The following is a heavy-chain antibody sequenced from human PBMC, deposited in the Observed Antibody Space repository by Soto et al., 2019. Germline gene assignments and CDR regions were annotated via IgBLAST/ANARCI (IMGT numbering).Heavy chain of an antibody. Sequence: EASVKVSCTASGYTFTSYYMHWVRQAPGQGLEWMGWINGYTGNTNYAQKFQGRVTMTTDTSTNTAYLDLWTLISDDTAVYYCARSWVTGKGGIDVWGQGTTVTVSS. CDR3: ARSWVTGKGGIDV. D-gene: IGHD3-16*01. CDR2: INGYTGNT. V-gene: IGHV1-18*04. J-gene: IGHJ6*02. CDR1: GYTFTSYY.